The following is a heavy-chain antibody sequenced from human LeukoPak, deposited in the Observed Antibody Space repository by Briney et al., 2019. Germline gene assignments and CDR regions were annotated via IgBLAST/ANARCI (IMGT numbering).Heavy chain of an antibody. J-gene: IGHJ4*02. CDR2: VSYSGNT. CDR1: GGSISSSPYN. V-gene: IGHV4-39*01. Sequence: SETLSLTCSVSGGSISSSPYNWGWIRLSPGKRLGWIVTVSYSGNTYYNPSLKSRVTTSVDTSKNQFSLKPSSVTAADTAVYYCARQNWYGLGSYSEHFDYWGQGTLVTVSS. CDR3: ARQNWYGLGSYSEHFDY. D-gene: IGHD3-10*01.